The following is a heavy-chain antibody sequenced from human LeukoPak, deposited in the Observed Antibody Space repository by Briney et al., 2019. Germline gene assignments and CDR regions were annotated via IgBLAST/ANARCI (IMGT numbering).Heavy chain of an antibody. V-gene: IGHV1-2*04. J-gene: IGHJ6*02. D-gene: IGHD6-19*01. CDR1: GYTFTGYY. CDR3: ARSSGSYKYGMDV. Sequence: ASVKVSCKASGYTFTGYYMHWVRQAPGQGLEWMGWINPNSGGTNYAQKFQGWVTMTRDTSISTAYMELSRLRSDDTAVYYCARSSGSYKYGMDVWGQGTTVTVSS. CDR2: INPNSGGT.